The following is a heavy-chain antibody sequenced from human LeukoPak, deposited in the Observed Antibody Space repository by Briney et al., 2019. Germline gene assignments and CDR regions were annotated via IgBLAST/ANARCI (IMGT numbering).Heavy chain of an antibody. CDR2: INHSGST. Sequence: SETLSLTCAVYGGSFSGYYWSWIRQPPGKGLEWIGEINHSGSTNYNPSLKSRVTISVDTSKNQFSLKLSSVTAADTAVYYCASGSYAFYYMAVWGKGTTVTISS. V-gene: IGHV4-34*01. CDR1: GGSFSGYY. J-gene: IGHJ6*03. D-gene: IGHD1-26*01. CDR3: ASGSYAFYYMAV.